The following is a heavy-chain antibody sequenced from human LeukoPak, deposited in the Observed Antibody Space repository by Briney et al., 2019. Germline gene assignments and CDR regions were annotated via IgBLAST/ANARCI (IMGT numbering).Heavy chain of an antibody. CDR2: ISGSGGST. D-gene: IGHD6-19*01. CDR1: GFTFSSYA. Sequence: GGSLRLSCAASGFTFSSYAMSWVRQAPGEGLEWGSAISGSGGSTYYADSVKGRFTISRENSKNTLYLQMKSLRAEDTAVYYCAKEQGLVQGLIDYWGQGTLVTVSS. CDR3: AKEQGLVQGLIDY. V-gene: IGHV3-23*01. J-gene: IGHJ4*02.